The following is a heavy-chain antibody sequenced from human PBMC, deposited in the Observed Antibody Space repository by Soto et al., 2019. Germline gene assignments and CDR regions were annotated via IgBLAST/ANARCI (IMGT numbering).Heavy chain of an antibody. CDR2: IGGSGGST. V-gene: IGHV3-23*01. D-gene: IGHD3-10*01. J-gene: IGHJ4*02. CDR1: GFTFSSYA. Sequence: LRLSCAASGFTFSSYAMSWVRQAPGKGLEWVSAIGGSGGSTYYADSVKGRFTISRDNPKNTLYLQMNSLRAEDTAVYYCAKVLPGVERVPDYWGQGTLVTVSS. CDR3: AKVLPGVERVPDY.